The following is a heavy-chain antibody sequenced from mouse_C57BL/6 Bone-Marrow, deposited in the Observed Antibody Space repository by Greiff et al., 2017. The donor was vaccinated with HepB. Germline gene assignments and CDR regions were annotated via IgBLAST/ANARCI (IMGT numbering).Heavy chain of an antibody. CDR3: ARTSNYVYYFDY. V-gene: IGHV1-64*01. Sequence: QVQLQQPGAELVKPGASVKLSCKASGYTFTSYWMHWVKQRPGQGLEWIGMIHPNSGSTNYNEKFKSKATLTVDKSSSTAYMQLSSLTSEDSAVYYCARTSNYVYYFDYWGQGTTLTVSS. D-gene: IGHD2-5*01. CDR1: GYTFTSYW. CDR2: IHPNSGST. J-gene: IGHJ2*01.